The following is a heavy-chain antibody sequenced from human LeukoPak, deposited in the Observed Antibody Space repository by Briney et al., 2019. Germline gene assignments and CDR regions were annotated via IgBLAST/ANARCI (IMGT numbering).Heavy chain of an antibody. J-gene: IGHJ4*02. Sequence: PGRSLRLSCAASGFTFNTYGMHWVRQAPGKGLEWVAIISYDGSNNYYADSVKGRFTISRDNSKNTLYLQMNSLRGEDTAVYYCAKDQGAYDPEYHFDYWGQGTLVTVSS. CDR2: ISYDGSNN. CDR3: AKDQGAYDPEYHFDY. V-gene: IGHV3-30*18. CDR1: GFTFNTYG. D-gene: IGHD5-12*01.